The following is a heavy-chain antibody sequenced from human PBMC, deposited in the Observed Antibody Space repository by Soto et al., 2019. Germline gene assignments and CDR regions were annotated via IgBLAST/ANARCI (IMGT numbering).Heavy chain of an antibody. J-gene: IGHJ4*02. Sequence: SETLSLTCTVSRGSISSYYWGWIRQPPGKGLEWIGYIYYSGSTNYNPSLKSRVTISVDTSKNQFSLKLSSVTAADTAVYYCATKCSSNSCYDYWGQGTLVTVSS. CDR2: IYYSGST. D-gene: IGHD2-2*01. CDR3: ATKCSSNSCYDY. CDR1: RGSISSYY. V-gene: IGHV4-59*08.